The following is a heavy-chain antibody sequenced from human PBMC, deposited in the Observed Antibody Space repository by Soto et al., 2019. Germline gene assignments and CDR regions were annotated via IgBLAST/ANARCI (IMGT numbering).Heavy chain of an antibody. D-gene: IGHD6-19*01. CDR3: AQSTGWPGFDY. CDR1: GGSISSYY. Sequence: QLQESGPGLVKPSETMSLTCTASGGSISSYYWSWIRQPPGKALEWIGHIYNGGSTNYNPSLKSRVIISVDMSKNQLSLKLGSVTAADTAVYYCAQSTGWPGFDYWGQGALVTVSS. V-gene: IGHV4-59*03. CDR2: IYNGGST. J-gene: IGHJ4*02.